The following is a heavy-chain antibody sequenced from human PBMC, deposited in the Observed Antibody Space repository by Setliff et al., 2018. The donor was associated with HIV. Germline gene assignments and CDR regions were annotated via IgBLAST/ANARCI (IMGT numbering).Heavy chain of an antibody. CDR3: ARHRDYGPHYYYYMDV. D-gene: IGHD4-17*01. Sequence: SETLSLTCTVSGGSITNHYWSWIRQPAGKGLEWIGRIDTSGRTDYNPSLRSRVTISVDTSKKQFSLKLSSVTAADTAVYYCARHRDYGPHYYYYMDVWGKGTTVTVSS. CDR2: IDTSGRT. CDR1: GGSITNHY. V-gene: IGHV4-4*07. J-gene: IGHJ6*03.